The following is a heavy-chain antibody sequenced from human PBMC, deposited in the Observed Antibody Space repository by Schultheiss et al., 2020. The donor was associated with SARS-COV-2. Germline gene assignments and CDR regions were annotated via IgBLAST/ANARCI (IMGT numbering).Heavy chain of an antibody. CDR3: ARDEGDGYNI. D-gene: IGHD5-24*01. V-gene: IGHV3-74*01. CDR1: GFTFSNAW. CDR2: INSDGSST. Sequence: GGSLRLSCAASGFTFSNAWMNWVRQAPGKGLEWVGRINSDGSSTSYADSVKGRFTISRDNAKNTLYLQMNSLRAEDTAVYYCARDEGDGYNIWGQGTLVTVSS. J-gene: IGHJ4*02.